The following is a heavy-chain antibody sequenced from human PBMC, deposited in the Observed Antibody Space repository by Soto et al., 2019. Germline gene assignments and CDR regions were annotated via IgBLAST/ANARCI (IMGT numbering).Heavy chain of an antibody. CDR2: INPFDGSR. D-gene: IGHD3-10*01. V-gene: IGHV1-46*03. CDR3: SRVDPGETSPFDH. J-gene: IGHJ4*01. CDR1: GYIFTSYY. Sequence: ASGKVSCKASGYIFTSYYIHWVRHAPGQGLEWMGWINPFDGSRMFAQSFQGRVTMTRDTSTSTVYMEVSSLRSEDTAVYYCSRVDPGETSPFDHWG.